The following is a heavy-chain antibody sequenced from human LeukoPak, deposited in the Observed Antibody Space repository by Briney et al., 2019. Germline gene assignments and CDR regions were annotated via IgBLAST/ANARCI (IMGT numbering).Heavy chain of an antibody. CDR3: AREQLWFGFHDTFDI. CDR2: ISYDGSNK. J-gene: IGHJ3*02. Sequence: GGSLRLSCAASGFTFSSYAMHWVRQAPGKGLEWVAVISYDGSNKYYADSVKGRFTISRDNSKNTLYLQMNSLRAEDTAVYYCAREQLWFGFHDTFDIWGQGTMVTVSS. CDR1: GFTFSSYA. V-gene: IGHV3-30*04. D-gene: IGHD3-10*01.